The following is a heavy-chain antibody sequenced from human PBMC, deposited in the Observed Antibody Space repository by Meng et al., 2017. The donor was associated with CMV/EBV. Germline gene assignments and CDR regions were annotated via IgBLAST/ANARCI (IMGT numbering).Heavy chain of an antibody. D-gene: IGHD6-13*01. CDR2: IYTSGST. J-gene: IGHJ4*02. V-gene: IGHV4-4*07. Sequence: QAQLEESGPGLVKPAGTLSLTCTVSGGPISSYYWSWIRQPAGKGLEWIGRIYTSGSTNYNPSLKSRVTMSVDTSKNQFSLKLSSVTAADTAVYYCAREMPIAAAGCFDYWGQGTLVTVSS. CDR3: AREMPIAAAGCFDY. CDR1: GGPISSYY.